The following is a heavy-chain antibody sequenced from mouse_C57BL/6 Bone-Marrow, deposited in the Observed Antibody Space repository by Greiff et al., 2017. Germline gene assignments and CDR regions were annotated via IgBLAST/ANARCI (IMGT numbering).Heavy chain of an antibody. Sequence: EVKVVESGGGLVQPGGSLKLSCAASGFTFSDYYMYWVRQTPEKRLEWVAYISNGGGSTYYPDTVKGRFTISRDNAKNTLYLQMSRLKSEDTAMYYCARHRDYGSSYDYWGQGTTLTVSS. CDR3: ARHRDYGSSYDY. V-gene: IGHV5-12*01. CDR2: ISNGGGST. D-gene: IGHD1-1*01. CDR1: GFTFSDYY. J-gene: IGHJ2*01.